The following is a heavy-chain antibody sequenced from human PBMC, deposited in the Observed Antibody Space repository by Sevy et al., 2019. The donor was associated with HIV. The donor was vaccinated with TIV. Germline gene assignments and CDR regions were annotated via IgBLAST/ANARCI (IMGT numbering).Heavy chain of an antibody. J-gene: IGHJ4*02. CDR3: AKDLSYYYDSSGYYWTG. D-gene: IGHD3-22*01. CDR1: GFTFSSYA. CDR2: ISGSGGST. Sequence: GGSLRLSCAASGFTFSSYAMSWVRQAPGKGLEWVSAISGSGGSTYYADSVKGRFTISRDNSKNTLYLQMNSLRAEDTAVYYCAKDLSYYYDSSGYYWTGGGQGTLVTVSS. V-gene: IGHV3-23*01.